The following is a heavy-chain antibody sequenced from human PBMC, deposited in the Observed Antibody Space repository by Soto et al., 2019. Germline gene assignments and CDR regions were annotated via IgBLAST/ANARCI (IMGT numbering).Heavy chain of an antibody. V-gene: IGHV4-4*02. D-gene: IGHD5-12*01. CDR3: ARAPLRMPRRNWFDP. CDR1: GGSISSSNW. J-gene: IGHJ5*02. CDR2: IYHSGST. Sequence: QVQLQESGPGLVKPSGTLSLTCAVSGGSISSSNWWSWVRQPPGKGLEWIGEIYHSGSTNYNPSLKSRLTISVDKSKNEFSLKLSSVTAADTAVYYCARAPLRMPRRNWFDPWGQGTLVTVSS.